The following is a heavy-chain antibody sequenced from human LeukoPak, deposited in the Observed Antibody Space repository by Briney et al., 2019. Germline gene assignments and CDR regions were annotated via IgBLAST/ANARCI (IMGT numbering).Heavy chain of an antibody. CDR2: ITAGSGNN. V-gene: IGHV1-18*01. CDR3: SRDSARGYSYGYNAFDI. J-gene: IGHJ3*02. D-gene: IGHD5-18*01. Sequence: ASVKVSCKASGYNFRNYGIGWVRQAPRQGLEWMGWITAGSGNNNYAQKVQGRVTLTTDTSTSTAQPALRRLRAVDTAVYFCSRDSARGYSYGYNAFDIWGQGTMVTVSS. CDR1: GYNFRNYG.